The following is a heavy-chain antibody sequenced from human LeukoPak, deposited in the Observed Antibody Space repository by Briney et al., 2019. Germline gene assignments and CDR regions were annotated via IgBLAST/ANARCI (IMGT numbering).Heavy chain of an antibody. CDR1: GFTFSSYG. D-gene: IGHD5-18*01. CDR2: ISYDGSNK. CDR3: AKEMGYSYGGFGY. V-gene: IGHV3-30*18. J-gene: IGHJ4*02. Sequence: GGSLRLSCAASGFTFSSYGMHWVRQAPGKGLEWVAVISYDGSNKYYADSVKGRFTISRDNSKNTLYLQMNSLRAEDTAVYYCAKEMGYSYGGFGYWGQGTLVTVSS.